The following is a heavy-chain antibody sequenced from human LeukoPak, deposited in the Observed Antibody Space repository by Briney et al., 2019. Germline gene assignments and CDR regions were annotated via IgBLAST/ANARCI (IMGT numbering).Heavy chain of an antibody. CDR3: ARDFYGDDGHHPFDY. V-gene: IGHV4-4*07. CDR2: IYASGST. CDR1: GGCIGNYY. D-gene: IGHD2/OR15-2a*01. J-gene: IGHJ4*02. Sequence: SETLSLTCSVSGGCIGNYYWNWLRQPAGKGLEWIGRIYASGSTNYNPSLKSRVTISMDKSKNHFSLNLKSVTAADTAFYYCARDFYGDDGHHPFDYWGQGIQVTVSS.